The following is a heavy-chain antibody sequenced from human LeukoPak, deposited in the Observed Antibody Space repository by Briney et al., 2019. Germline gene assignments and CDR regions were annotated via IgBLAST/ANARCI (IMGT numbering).Heavy chain of an antibody. CDR2: ISGSGGST. Sequence: GGSLRLSCAASGFTFSGYAMSWVRQAPGKGLEWVSAISGSGGSTYCADSVKGRFTISRDNSKNTLYLQMNSLRAEDTAVYYCAKDLSIAAAGDFDYWGQGTLVTVSS. CDR3: AKDLSIAAAGDFDY. CDR1: GFTFSGYA. V-gene: IGHV3-23*01. D-gene: IGHD6-13*01. J-gene: IGHJ4*02.